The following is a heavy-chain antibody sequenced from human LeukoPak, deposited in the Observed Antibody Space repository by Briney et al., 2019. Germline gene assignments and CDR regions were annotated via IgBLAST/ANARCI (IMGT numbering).Heavy chain of an antibody. CDR2: IYYSGST. J-gene: IGHJ5*02. CDR1: GGSISSASYY. CDR3: ARHPSLSYLRFDP. Sequence: SETLSLTCTVSGGSISSASYYWGWIRQPPGKGLDWIGSIYYSGSTYYNPSLKNRVTIFVDTSKNQFSLKLSSVTAADTAIYYCARHPSLSYLRFDPWGQGTVVSVST. D-gene: IGHD5-18*01. V-gene: IGHV4-39*01.